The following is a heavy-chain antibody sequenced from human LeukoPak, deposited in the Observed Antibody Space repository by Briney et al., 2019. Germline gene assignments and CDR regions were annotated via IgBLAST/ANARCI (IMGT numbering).Heavy chain of an antibody. CDR2: INSDGSDT. D-gene: IGHD6-13*01. CDR3: ARGVSPLNYYFDY. J-gene: IGHJ4*02. Sequence: GGSLRLSCAASGFTFSTNWMHWVRQAPGKGLVWVSRINSDGSDTGYADSVKGRFTISRDNAKNTLYLQMNSLRAEDTAVYYCARGVSPLNYYFDYWGQGTLVTVSS. CDR1: GFTFSTNW. V-gene: IGHV3-74*01.